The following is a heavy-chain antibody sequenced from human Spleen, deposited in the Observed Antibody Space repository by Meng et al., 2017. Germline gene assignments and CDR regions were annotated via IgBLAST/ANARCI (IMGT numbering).Heavy chain of an antibody. CDR1: GGSFSGYY. CDR3: ARGPTTMAHDFDY. Sequence: QVTRQQWGAGPLKPSEPLSLTCAVYGGSFSGYYWSWIRQPPGKGLEWIGEINHSGSTNYNPSLESRATISVDTSQNNLSLKLSSVTAADSAVYYCARGPTTMAHDFDYWGQGTLVTVSS. V-gene: IGHV4-34*01. J-gene: IGHJ4*02. D-gene: IGHD4-11*01. CDR2: INHSGST.